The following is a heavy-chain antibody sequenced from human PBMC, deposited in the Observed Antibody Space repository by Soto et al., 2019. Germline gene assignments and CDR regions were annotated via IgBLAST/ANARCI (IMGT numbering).Heavy chain of an antibody. CDR1: GGTISSYY. D-gene: IGHD5-12*01. V-gene: IGHV4-59*01. CDR3: ARDLVASAKATQRYNWFDP. CDR2: ISYSGTT. J-gene: IGHJ5*02. Sequence: QVQLQESGPGLVKPSETLSLTCAVSGGTISSYYWSWISQPPGKGLEWIGHISYSGTTNYNPSLQSRVTMSLDTSKNHCALRLTSVTAADTAVYYSARDLVASAKATQRYNWFDPWGQGTLVTVSS.